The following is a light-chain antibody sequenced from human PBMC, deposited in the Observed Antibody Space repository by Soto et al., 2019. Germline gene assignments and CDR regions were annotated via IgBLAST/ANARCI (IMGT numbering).Light chain of an antibody. V-gene: IGKV1-33*01. Sequence: DIQMTQSPSSLSASVGDRVTITCQASQDITNDLNWYQQKPGKAPKVLIYEASNLETGVPSRFSGSGSWTDFTITISSLQPEDIATYFCQQYDNVPLTFGGGTKVEIK. CDR1: QDITND. J-gene: IGKJ4*01. CDR2: EAS. CDR3: QQYDNVPLT.